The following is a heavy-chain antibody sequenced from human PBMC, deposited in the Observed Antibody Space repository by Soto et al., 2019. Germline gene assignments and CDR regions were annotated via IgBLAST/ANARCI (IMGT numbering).Heavy chain of an antibody. CDR2: ISYDGSNK. J-gene: IGHJ4*02. Sequence: QVQLVESGEGVVQLGSPLRLPGAPSGFPSSGYALHWFPQAPARGLRWWQVISYDGSNKYYADSVKGRFTISRDNSKNTLYLQMNSLRAEDTAVYYCARGMYKHIVVVTAELGFDYWGQGTLVTVSS. CDR3: ARGMYKHIVVVTAELGFDY. CDR1: GFPSSGYA. V-gene: IGHV3-30-3*01. D-gene: IGHD2-21*02.